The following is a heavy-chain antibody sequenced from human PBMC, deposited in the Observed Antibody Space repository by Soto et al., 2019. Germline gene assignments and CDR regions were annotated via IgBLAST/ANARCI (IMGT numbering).Heavy chain of an antibody. J-gene: IGHJ4*02. CDR2: IRSKAYGGTT. D-gene: IGHD4-17*01. CDR3: KRLGGYGDYAAVY. Sequence: GGSLRLSCTASGFTFGDYAMSWFRQAPGKGLEWVGFIRSKAYGGTTEYAASVKGRFTISRDDSKSIAYLQMNSLKTEDTAVYYCKRLGGYGDYAAVYWCQGTLLTVSS. CDR1: GFTFGDYA. V-gene: IGHV3-49*03.